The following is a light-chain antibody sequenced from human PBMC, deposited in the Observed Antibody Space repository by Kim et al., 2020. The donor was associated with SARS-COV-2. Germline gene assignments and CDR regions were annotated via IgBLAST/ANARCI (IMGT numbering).Light chain of an antibody. CDR3: LVSYKGARF. CDR2: DAT. V-gene: IGLV7-46*01. CDR1: NGAVTTSHY. Sequence: QAVVTQEPSLTVSPGGTVTLTCASSNGAVTTSHYPYWFQKRPGQAPRTLIYDATSRHSWTPARFSGSLLGGKAALTLSGAQPEDEADYYCLVSYKGARFFGGGTKVTVL. J-gene: IGLJ2*01.